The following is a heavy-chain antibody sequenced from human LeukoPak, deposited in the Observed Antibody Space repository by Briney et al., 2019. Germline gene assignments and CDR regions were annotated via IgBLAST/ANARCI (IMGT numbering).Heavy chain of an antibody. Sequence: GGSLRLSCAASGFSVSKNYMSWVRQAPGKGLEWVSIIYAGGGAYYANSVKGRFTISRDNSKNTVYLQMNSLRAEDTAVYYCARDSSDYWGQGTLVTVSS. CDR2: IYAGGGA. D-gene: IGHD2-15*01. CDR1: GFSVSKNY. CDR3: ARDSSDY. V-gene: IGHV3-53*01. J-gene: IGHJ4*02.